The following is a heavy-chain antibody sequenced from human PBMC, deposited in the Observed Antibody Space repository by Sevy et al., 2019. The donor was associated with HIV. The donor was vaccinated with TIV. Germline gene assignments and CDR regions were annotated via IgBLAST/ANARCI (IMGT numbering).Heavy chain of an antibody. CDR3: ARPQDRGFSAGWPRAGDVFDI. Sequence: ETLSLTCSVSGGSISNSSYLWAWIRQSPGMRLEWIGSVFHTGQTFFSPSLKSRLTFSLDTSKNQFSLRLTSVTAADTAVYYRARPQDRGFSAGWPRAGDVFDIWGQGTTVTVSS. V-gene: IGHV4-39*01. CDR2: VFHTGQT. J-gene: IGHJ3*02. CDR1: GGSISNSSYL. D-gene: IGHD6-19*01.